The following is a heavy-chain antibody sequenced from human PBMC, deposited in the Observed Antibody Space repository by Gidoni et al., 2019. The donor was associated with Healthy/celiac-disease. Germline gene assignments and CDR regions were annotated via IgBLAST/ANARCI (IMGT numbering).Heavy chain of an antibody. V-gene: IGHV3-7*03. D-gene: IGHD6-19*01. Sequence: EVQLVESGGGLVQPGGSLRLSCAASGFTFSSYWMSWVRQAPGKGLEGVANVKEDGSEKYYVDSVKGRFTISRDNAKNSLYLQMNSLRAEDTAVYYCARDQAPQTYSSGWYLDYWGQGTLVTVSS. CDR2: VKEDGSEK. CDR1: GFTFSSYW. J-gene: IGHJ4*02. CDR3: ARDQAPQTYSSGWYLDY.